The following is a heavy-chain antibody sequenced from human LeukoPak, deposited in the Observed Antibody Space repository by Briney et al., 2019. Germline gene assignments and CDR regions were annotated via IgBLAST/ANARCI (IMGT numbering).Heavy chain of an antibody. D-gene: IGHD3-3*01. V-gene: IGHV7-4-1*02. Sequence: GASVKVSCKASGYTFTSYAMNWVRQAPGQGLEWMGWINTNTGNPTYAQGFTGRFVFSLDTSVSTAYLQISSLKAEDTAVYYCARVLPYYDFWSGPPVGWFDPWVQGTLVTVSS. CDR1: GYTFTSYA. CDR3: ARVLPYYDFWSGPPVGWFDP. J-gene: IGHJ5*02. CDR2: INTNTGNP.